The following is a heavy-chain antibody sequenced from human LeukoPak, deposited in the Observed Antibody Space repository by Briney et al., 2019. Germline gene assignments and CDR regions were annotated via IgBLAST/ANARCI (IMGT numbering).Heavy chain of an antibody. J-gene: IGHJ4*02. D-gene: IGHD2-2*01. V-gene: IGHV3-9*01. CDR1: GFTFDDYA. Sequence: LSLSCAPSGFTFDDYAMHWVPQAPGKGLEWGSGISWNSGSIGYADSVKGRFTIYRDNAKNSLYLQMNSLRTEDTALYYCAKRLFRNRQVPAAQPIDYWGQGTLVTVSS. CDR2: ISWNSGSI. CDR3: AKRLFRNRQVPAAQPIDY.